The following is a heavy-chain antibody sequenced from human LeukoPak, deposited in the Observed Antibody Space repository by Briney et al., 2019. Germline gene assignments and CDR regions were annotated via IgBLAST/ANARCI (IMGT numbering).Heavy chain of an antibody. J-gene: IGHJ4*02. CDR2: IWYDGSRK. D-gene: IGHD3-10*01. V-gene: IGHV3-33*01. CDR1: GFSLTTYG. Sequence: QPGRSLRLSCAASGFSLTTYGTHWLRQAPGKGLEWVAVIWYDGSRKFYGDSVKGRFTVSRDTSENTMYLQMNTLRVDDTAVYYCARDGGSGIDYWGQGTLVTVSS. CDR3: ARDGGSGIDY.